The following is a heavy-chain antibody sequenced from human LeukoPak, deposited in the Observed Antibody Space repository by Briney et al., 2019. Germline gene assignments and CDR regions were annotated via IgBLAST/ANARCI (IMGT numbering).Heavy chain of an antibody. J-gene: IGHJ4*02. D-gene: IGHD1-26*01. Sequence: GGSLRLSCAASGFTFSDHYMDWVRQAPGKGLEWVGRTRNKANGYTTEYAAPVKGRFTISRDDSKNSLYLQLNSLKIEDTAVYYCARVSGSWRGYFDYWGQGTLVTVSS. CDR1: GFTFSDHY. CDR3: ARVSGSWRGYFDY. CDR2: TRNKANGYTT. V-gene: IGHV3-72*01.